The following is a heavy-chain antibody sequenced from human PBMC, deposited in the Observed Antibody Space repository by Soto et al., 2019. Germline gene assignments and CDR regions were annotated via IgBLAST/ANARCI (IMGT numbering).Heavy chain of an antibody. D-gene: IGHD3-3*01. Sequence: GSQRRSGAASGFTFSSYGMRWFLQAPGKGLEWVSAISGSGGSTYYADSVKGRFTISRYNSKNTLYLQMNSLRAEDTAVYYRAKVRVANYAFDIWGQGTMVTVPS. CDR1: GFTFSSYG. CDR3: AKVRVANYAFDI. V-gene: IGHV3-23*01. J-gene: IGHJ3*02. CDR2: ISGSGGST.